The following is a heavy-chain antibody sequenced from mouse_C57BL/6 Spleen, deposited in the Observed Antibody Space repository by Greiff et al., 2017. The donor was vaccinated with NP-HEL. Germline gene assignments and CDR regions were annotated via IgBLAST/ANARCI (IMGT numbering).Heavy chain of an antibody. CDR2: IYPGSGST. J-gene: IGHJ4*01. Sequence: EVQLQQSGPELVKPGASVKMPCKASGYTFTDYNMHWVKQSPGKSLEWIGGIYPGSGSTIYNEKFKGKATLTVDKSSSTVYMELRSLTSEDTAVYYCARRKTMDYYGAMDYWGQGTSVTVSA. CDR3: ARRKTMDYYGAMDY. D-gene: IGHD2-1*01. CDR1: GYTFTDYN. V-gene: IGHV1-18*01.